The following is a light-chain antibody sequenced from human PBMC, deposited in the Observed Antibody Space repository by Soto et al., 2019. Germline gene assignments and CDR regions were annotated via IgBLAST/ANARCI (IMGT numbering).Light chain of an antibody. CDR1: QSVSTH. CDR3: QHYHDRPIT. V-gene: IGKV3-15*01. J-gene: IGKJ5*01. Sequence: EIVMTQSPATLSVSPGEGATLSCRASQSVSTHLAWYQQIPGQAPRLLIYGTSTRAAGIPARFSGRGSGTEFTFTISSLQSEDFAVYHCQHYHDRPITFGQGTRLEIK. CDR2: GTS.